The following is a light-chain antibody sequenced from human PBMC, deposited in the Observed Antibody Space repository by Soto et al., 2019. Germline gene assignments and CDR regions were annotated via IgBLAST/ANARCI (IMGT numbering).Light chain of an antibody. J-gene: IGKJ1*01. CDR1: QSISNR. CDR3: QHYGGMWT. Sequence: DIQMTQSPSTLSASVGDRVTITCRASQSISNRLAWYQQKPGKAPKVLIYDASNLESGVPSRFTGSGSGTEFILTISSLQPDDFATYYCQHYGGMWTFGQGTKVDMK. CDR2: DAS. V-gene: IGKV1-5*01.